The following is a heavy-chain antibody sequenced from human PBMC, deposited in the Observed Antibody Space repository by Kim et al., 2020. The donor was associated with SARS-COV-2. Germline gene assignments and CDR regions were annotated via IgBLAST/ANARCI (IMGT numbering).Heavy chain of an antibody. CDR3: ASVAAAGTLYYYYGMDV. D-gene: IGHD6-13*01. J-gene: IGHJ6*02. V-gene: IGHV3-48*02. Sequence: KGRFTISRDNDKNSLYLQMNSLRDEDTAVYYCASVAAAGTLYYYYGMDVWGQGTTVTVSS.